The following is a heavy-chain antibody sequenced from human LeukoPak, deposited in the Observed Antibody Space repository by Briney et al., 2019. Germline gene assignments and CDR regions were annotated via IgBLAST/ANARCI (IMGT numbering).Heavy chain of an antibody. CDR2: INSDGSST. CDR1: GFTFSKYW. V-gene: IGHV3-74*01. J-gene: IGHJ6*02. Sequence: GGSLRLSCAASGFTFSKYWMHWVRQAPGKGLVWVSRINSDGSSTSYADSVKGRFTISRDNAKNTLYLQMNSLRAEDTAVYYCASSQVTTTYYYGMDVWGQGTTVTVSS. D-gene: IGHD4-17*01. CDR3: ASSQVTTTYYYGMDV.